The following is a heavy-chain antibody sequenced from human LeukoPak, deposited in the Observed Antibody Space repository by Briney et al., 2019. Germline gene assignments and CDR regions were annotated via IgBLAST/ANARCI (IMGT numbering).Heavy chain of an antibody. CDR1: GFTFTNAW. D-gene: IGHD2-2*01. CDR3: TTELICSSTSCWGY. J-gene: IGHJ4*02. Sequence: PGGSLRLSCAASGFTFTNAWMSWVRQAPGKGLEWVGRIKSKTDGGTTDYAAHVKGRFTISRDDSKNTLYLQMNSLKTEDTAVYYCTTELICSSTSCWGYWGQGTLVTVSS. V-gene: IGHV3-15*01. CDR2: IKSKTDGGTT.